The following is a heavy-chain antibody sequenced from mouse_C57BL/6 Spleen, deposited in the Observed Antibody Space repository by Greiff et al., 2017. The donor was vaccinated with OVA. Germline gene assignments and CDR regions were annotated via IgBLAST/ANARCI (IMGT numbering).Heavy chain of an antibody. CDR1: GYTFTDYY. CDR3: ARSDSNFLDY. Sequence: VQLQQSGPELVKPGASVKISCKASGYTFTDYYMNWVKQSHGKSLEWIGDINPNNGGTSYNQKFKGKATLTVDKSSSTAYMELRSLTSEDSAVDYCARSDSNFLDYWGQGTTLTVSS. V-gene: IGHV1-26*01. D-gene: IGHD2-5*01. CDR2: INPNNGGT. J-gene: IGHJ2*01.